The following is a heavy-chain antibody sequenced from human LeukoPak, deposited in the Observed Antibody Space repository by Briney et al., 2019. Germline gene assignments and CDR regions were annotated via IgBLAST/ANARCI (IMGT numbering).Heavy chain of an antibody. CDR2: ISAYNGNT. Sequence: ASVKVSCKASGYTFTSYGISWVRQAPGQGLEWMGWISAYNGNTNNAQKLQGRVTMTTDTSTSTAYMELRSLRSDDTAVYYCASGYCSSTSCKYYYYGMDVWGQGTTVTVSS. J-gene: IGHJ6*02. CDR3: ASGYCSSTSCKYYYYGMDV. D-gene: IGHD2-2*01. CDR1: GYTFTSYG. V-gene: IGHV1-18*01.